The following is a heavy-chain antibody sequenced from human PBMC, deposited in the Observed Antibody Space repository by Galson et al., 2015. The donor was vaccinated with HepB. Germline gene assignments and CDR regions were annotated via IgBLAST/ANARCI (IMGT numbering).Heavy chain of an antibody. CDR3: ARGRDYDILTGYHTLDY. CDR1: GYTFTTYG. D-gene: IGHD3-9*01. Sequence: SVKVSCKASGYTFTTYGVSWVRQAPGQGLEWLGWIGGYKGNTNYAQKFQGRVTMTTDTSTSTAYMELRSLRSDDTAVYYCARGRDYDILTGYHTLDYWGPGTLVTGSP. J-gene: IGHJ4*02. CDR2: IGGYKGNT. V-gene: IGHV1-18*01.